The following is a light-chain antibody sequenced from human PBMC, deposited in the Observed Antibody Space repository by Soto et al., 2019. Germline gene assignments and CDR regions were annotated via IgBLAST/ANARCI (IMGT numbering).Light chain of an antibody. J-gene: IGKJ1*01. V-gene: IGKV3-20*01. CDR1: QSFIISY. CDR2: GAS. Sequence: DILLTQSPGTLSLSPGEISTLSCRSSQSFIISYLSFYQQKPGQAPRLLIYGASSRATGIPDRFSGSGSGTDFTLTISRLEPEDFAVYYCQQYGSSAWTFGQGTKVDI. CDR3: QQYGSSAWT.